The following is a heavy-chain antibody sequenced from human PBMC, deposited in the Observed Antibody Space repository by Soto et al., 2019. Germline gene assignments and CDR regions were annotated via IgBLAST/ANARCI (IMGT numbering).Heavy chain of an antibody. CDR2: INAGNGNT. CDR1: GYTFTSYA. V-gene: IGHV1-3*01. Sequence: ASVKVSCKASGYTFTSYAMHRVRQAPGQRLEWMGWINAGNGNTKYSQKFQGRVTITRDTSASTAYMELSSLRSEDTAVYYCARPYYDFWSGYYDWFDPRGQGTLVTVSS. D-gene: IGHD3-3*01. J-gene: IGHJ5*02. CDR3: ARPYYDFWSGYYDWFDP.